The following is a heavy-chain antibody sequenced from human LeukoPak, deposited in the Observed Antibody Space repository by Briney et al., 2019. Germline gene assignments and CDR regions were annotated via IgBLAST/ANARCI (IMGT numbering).Heavy chain of an antibody. J-gene: IGHJ4*02. V-gene: IGHV3-48*02. Sequence: GGSLRLSCAASGFTLSTYNMNWVRQAPGKGLEWVSFISSGSRIIYYADSVKGRFTVSRDNAKNSLYLQMNSLRDEDTAVYYCARNPAGIGDYWGQGTLVTVSS. CDR3: ARNPAGIGDY. D-gene: IGHD1-26*01. CDR2: ISSGSRII. CDR1: GFTLSTYN.